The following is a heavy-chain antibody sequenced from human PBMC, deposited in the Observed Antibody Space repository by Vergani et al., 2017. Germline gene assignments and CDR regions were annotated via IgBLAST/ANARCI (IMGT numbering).Heavy chain of an antibody. D-gene: IGHD5-12*01. Sequence: QVQLVESGGGVVQPGRSLRLSCAASGFTFSSYAMHWVRQAPGKGLEWVAVISYDGSNKYYADSVKGRFTISRDNSKNTLYLQMNSLRAEDTAVYYCARMXSRFDIVATNWFDPWGQGTLVTVSS. CDR3: ARMXSRFDIVATNWFDP. CDR1: GFTFSSYA. J-gene: IGHJ5*02. CDR2: ISYDGSNK. V-gene: IGHV3-30-3*01.